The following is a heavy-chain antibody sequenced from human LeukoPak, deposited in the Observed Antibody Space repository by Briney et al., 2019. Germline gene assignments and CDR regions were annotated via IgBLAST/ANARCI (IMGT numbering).Heavy chain of an antibody. J-gene: IGHJ6*03. D-gene: IGHD3-3*01. CDR2: IYYSGST. CDR1: GGSISSYY. Sequence: SETLSLTCTVSGGSISSYYWSWIRQPPGKGLEWVGYIYYSGSTNYNPSLKSRVTISVDTSKNQFSLKLSSVPAADTAVYYCARVRRPSYDFWSGYYTDYYYYYMDVWGKGTTVTVSS. V-gene: IGHV4-59*01. CDR3: ARVRRPSYDFWSGYYTDYYYYYMDV.